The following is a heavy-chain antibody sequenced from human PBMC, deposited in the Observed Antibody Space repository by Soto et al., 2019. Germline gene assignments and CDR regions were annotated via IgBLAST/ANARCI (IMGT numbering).Heavy chain of an antibody. V-gene: IGHV3-33*01. CDR1: GFTFSSYG. Sequence: GGSLRLSCAASGFTFSSYGMHWVRQAPGKGLEWVAVIWYDGSNKYYADSVKGRFTISRDNSKNTLYLQMNSLRADDTAIYYCVRDTFGPNDYWGQGTLVTVSS. J-gene: IGHJ4*02. CDR3: VRDTFGPNDY. D-gene: IGHD3-16*01. CDR2: IWYDGSNK.